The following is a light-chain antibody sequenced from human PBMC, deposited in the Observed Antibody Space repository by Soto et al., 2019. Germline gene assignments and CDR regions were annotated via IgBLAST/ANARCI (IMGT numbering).Light chain of an antibody. V-gene: IGLV2-14*03. CDR2: DVS. J-gene: IGLJ1*01. CDR3: SSYTSTSTLYV. CDR1: SSDIGGYNY. Sequence: QSVLTQPASVSGSPGQSITISCTGTSSDIGGYNYVSWYQQLPGKVPKLIIYDVSSRPSGVSDRFSGSKSGNAASLTISGLQAEDEADYYCSSYTSTSTLYVFGTGTKLTVL.